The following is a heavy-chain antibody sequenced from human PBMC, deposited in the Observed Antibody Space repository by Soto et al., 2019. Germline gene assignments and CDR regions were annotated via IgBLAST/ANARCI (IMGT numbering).Heavy chain of an antibody. D-gene: IGHD3-9*01. CDR3: ARGRVYDILTGSYYYYGMDV. J-gene: IGHJ6*02. CDR2: TYYRSKWYN. V-gene: IGHV6-1*01. Sequence: SQTLSLTCAISVDNVSSNSAAWNCIRQSPSRGLEWLGRTYYRSKWYNDYAVSVKSRITINPDTSKNQFSLQLNSVTPEDTAVYYCARGRVYDILTGSYYYYGMDVWGQGTTVTVS. CDR1: VDNVSSNSAA.